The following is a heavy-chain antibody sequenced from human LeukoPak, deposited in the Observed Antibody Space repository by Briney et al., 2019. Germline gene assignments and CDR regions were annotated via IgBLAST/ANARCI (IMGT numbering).Heavy chain of an antibody. CDR1: GFTFSSFG. J-gene: IGHJ4*02. CDR2: IGNTGAAK. CDR3: AKEEGWGVNVFDY. V-gene: IGHV3-30*18. Sequence: PGGSLRLSCAGSGFTFSSFGIHWVRQAPGKGLEWVVVIGNTGAAKYYADSVRGRFSISRDNSDNTVHLQMNSLSAEDTAVYYCAKEEGWGVNVFDYWGQGTLVTVSS. D-gene: IGHD3-10*01.